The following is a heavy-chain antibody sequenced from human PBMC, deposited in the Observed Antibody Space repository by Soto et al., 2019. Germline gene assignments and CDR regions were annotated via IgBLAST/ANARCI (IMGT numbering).Heavy chain of an antibody. CDR1: GFTFSSYG. CDR2: IWYDGRNE. Sequence: QVQLVESGGGVVQPGRSLRLSCAASGFTFSSYGMHWVRQAPGKGLEWVAVIWYDGRNEYYADSVKGRFTTSRDNSKNTLYLQMNSLRADDTAMYYCARGQGGYYNWFDPWGQGTLVTVSS. V-gene: IGHV3-33*01. CDR3: ARGQGGYYNWFDP. J-gene: IGHJ5*02. D-gene: IGHD1-1*01.